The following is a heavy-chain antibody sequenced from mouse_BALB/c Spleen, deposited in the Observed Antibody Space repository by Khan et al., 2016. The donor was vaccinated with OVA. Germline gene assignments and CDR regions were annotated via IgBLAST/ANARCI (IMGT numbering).Heavy chain of an antibody. D-gene: IGHD1-2*01. CDR2: ISPGSGDT. CDR1: GYTFTDYY. CDR3: ARRNYFGYTFAH. Sequence: QVQLQQSGAVLARPGASVNLSCKASGYTFTDYYVNWVKQRTGQGLEWIGEISPGSGDTYYNEKFKDKVTLTADKSSTTAYMLLSSLTSEDSAVYFCARRNYFGYTFAHWGQGTLVTVSA. J-gene: IGHJ3*01. V-gene: IGHV1-77*01.